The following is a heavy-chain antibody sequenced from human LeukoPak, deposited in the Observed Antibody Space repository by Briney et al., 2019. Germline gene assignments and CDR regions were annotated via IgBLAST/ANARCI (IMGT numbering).Heavy chain of an antibody. CDR2: IYPGDSNT. J-gene: IGHJ2*01. CDR3: GRQSTVTRGWYFDL. Sequence: AGESLKISCKGSGYSFTSYWIAWVRQMPGKGLELMGIIYPGDSNTKYSPSFQGHVTISADKSITTAYLQWSSLKASDSAMYYCGRQSTVTRGWYFDLWGLGTLVTVSS. CDR1: GYSFTSYW. D-gene: IGHD4-17*01. V-gene: IGHV5-51*01.